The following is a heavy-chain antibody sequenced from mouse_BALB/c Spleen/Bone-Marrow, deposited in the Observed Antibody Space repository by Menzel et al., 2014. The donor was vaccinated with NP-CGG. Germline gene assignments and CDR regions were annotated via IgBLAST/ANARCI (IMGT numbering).Heavy chain of an antibody. J-gene: IGHJ3*01. CDR3: AREDGSSPFAY. V-gene: IGHV1-80*01. Sequence: QVQLKESGAELVRPGSSVKISCKASGYAFSSYWMNWVKQRPGQGLEWIGQIYPGDGDTNYNGKFKGKATLTADKSSSTAYMQLSSLTSEDSAVCFCAREDGSSPFAYWGQGTLVTVS. D-gene: IGHD1-1*01. CDR1: GYAFSSYW. CDR2: IYPGDGDT.